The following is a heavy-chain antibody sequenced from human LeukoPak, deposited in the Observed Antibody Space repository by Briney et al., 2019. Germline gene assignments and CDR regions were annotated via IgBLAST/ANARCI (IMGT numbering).Heavy chain of an antibody. V-gene: IGHV3-23*01. Sequence: GGSLRLSCAASGFTFSSYAMSWVGQAAGKGVEWVSGISGSGGRTYYADSVKGRFTISRDNSKNTLYLQMNSLRAEDTAVYYCAKEISVAGPYDYWGQGTLVTVSS. CDR3: AKEISVAGPYDY. J-gene: IGHJ4*02. D-gene: IGHD6-19*01. CDR2: ISGSGGRT. CDR1: GFTFSSYA.